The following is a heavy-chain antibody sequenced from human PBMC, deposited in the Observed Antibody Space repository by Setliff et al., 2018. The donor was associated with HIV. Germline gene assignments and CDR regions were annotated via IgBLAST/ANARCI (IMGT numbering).Heavy chain of an antibody. Sequence: SETLSLTCTVSGGSISSGSYYWSWSRQPAGKGLEWIGHIYSSGSTNYNPSLKSRVTISVDTSKNQFSLKLGSVTAADTAVYYCGGNGYYSIDYWGQGTLVTVSS. V-gene: IGHV4-61*09. CDR3: GGNGYYSIDY. J-gene: IGHJ4*02. CDR2: IYSSGST. CDR1: GGSISSGSYY. D-gene: IGHD3-22*01.